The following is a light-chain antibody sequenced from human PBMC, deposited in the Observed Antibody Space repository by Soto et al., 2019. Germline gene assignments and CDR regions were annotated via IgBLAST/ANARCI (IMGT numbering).Light chain of an antibody. Sequence: DVPLTQSPSSLSASVGDRVTITCRASQSINNLLAWYQQKPGKAPKFLIYDVSTLESGVPSRFSGSGSRTDFTRAVSTLPPEHFPTYCCLQYDSYPLAFGGGTKV. CDR1: QSINNL. V-gene: IGKV1-5*01. CDR3: LQYDSYPLA. CDR2: DVS. J-gene: IGKJ4*01.